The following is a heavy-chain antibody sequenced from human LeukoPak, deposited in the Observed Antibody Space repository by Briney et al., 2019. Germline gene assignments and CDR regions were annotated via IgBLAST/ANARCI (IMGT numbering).Heavy chain of an antibody. Sequence: GGSLRLSCAASGFTFSTYSMNWVRQAPGKGLEWVSTIDSSSTYIYYADSLKGRFTISRDNAKNSLFLQVNSLRAGDTAVYYCARGLQRITDWYFDLWGRGTLVTVSS. D-gene: IGHD1-14*01. J-gene: IGHJ2*01. CDR3: ARGLQRITDWYFDL. V-gene: IGHV3-21*01. CDR2: IDSSSTYI. CDR1: GFTFSTYS.